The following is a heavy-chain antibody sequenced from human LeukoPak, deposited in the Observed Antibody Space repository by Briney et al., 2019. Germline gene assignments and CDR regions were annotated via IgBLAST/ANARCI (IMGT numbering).Heavy chain of an antibody. CDR3: ARDMYISGLGSLDY. CDR1: GGSISSYY. V-gene: IGHV4-59*01. J-gene: IGHJ4*02. CDR2: IFSSGTT. Sequence: SETLSLTCTVSGGSISSYYWSWIRQPPGKGLEWIGYIFSSGTTKYNPSLKSRVTMSVDPSKNQFTLKLNSVTAADTAVYYCARDMYISGLGSLDYWGQGTRVTVSS. D-gene: IGHD6-19*01.